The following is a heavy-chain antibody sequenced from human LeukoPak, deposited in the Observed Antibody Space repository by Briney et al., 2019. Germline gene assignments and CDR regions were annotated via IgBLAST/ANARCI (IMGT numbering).Heavy chain of an antibody. V-gene: IGHV4-39*01. CDR3: ARHSSIVGSFDP. CDR1: SGSIGSSSYY. J-gene: IGHJ5*02. D-gene: IGHD1-26*01. CDR2: IYFDDNT. Sequence: SETLSLTCTVSSGSIGSSSYYWGWIRQSPGKGLEWIGTIYFDDNTFQNPSLKSRVTISVDTSKNQFSLKLSSVTAADTAVYYCARHSSIVGSFDPWGQGTLVTVSS.